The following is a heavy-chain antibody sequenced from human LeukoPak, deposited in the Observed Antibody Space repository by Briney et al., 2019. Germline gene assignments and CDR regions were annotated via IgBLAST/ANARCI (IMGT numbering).Heavy chain of an antibody. CDR3: ARGPGYSSGWYRGLSYNWFDP. CDR2: INHSGST. V-gene: IGHV4-34*01. D-gene: IGHD6-19*01. CDR1: GGSFSGYY. Sequence: SEALSLTCAVYGGSFSGYYWSWIRQPPGKGLEWIGEINHSGSTNYNPSLKSRVTISVDTSKNQFSLELSSVTAADTAVYYCARGPGYSSGWYRGLSYNWFDPWGQGTLVTVSS. J-gene: IGHJ5*02.